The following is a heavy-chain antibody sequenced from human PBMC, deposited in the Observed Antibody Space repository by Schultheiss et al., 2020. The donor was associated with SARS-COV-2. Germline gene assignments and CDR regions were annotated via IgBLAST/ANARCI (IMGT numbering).Heavy chain of an antibody. CDR3: ARDWGPYCGGDCYLDY. D-gene: IGHD2-21*02. J-gene: IGHJ4*02. V-gene: IGHV3-21*04. CDR1: GFTFSSYS. CDR2: ISSSSSYI. Sequence: GGSLRLSCAASGFTFSSYSMNWVRQAPGKGLEWVSSISSSSSYIYYADSVKGRFTISRDNAKNSLYLQMNSLRAEDTAVYYCARDWGPYCGGDCYLDYWGQGTLVTVSS.